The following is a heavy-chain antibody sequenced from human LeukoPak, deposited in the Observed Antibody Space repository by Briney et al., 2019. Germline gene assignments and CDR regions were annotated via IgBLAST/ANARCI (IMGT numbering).Heavy chain of an antibody. CDR3: AGNDYGGNYYYGMDV. CDR1: GGSISSYY. CDR2: INHSGST. Sequence: SETLSLTCTVSGGSISSYYWSWIRQPPGKGLEWIGEINHSGSTNYNPSLKSRVTISVDTSKNQFSLKLSSVTAADTAVYYCAGNDYGGNYYYGMDVWGQGTTVTVSS. V-gene: IGHV4-34*01. J-gene: IGHJ6*02. D-gene: IGHD4-23*01.